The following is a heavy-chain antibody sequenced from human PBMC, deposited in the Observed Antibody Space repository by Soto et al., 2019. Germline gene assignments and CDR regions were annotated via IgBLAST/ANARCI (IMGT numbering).Heavy chain of an antibody. CDR1: GFTFSSYS. J-gene: IGHJ4*02. Sequence: GGSLRLSCAASGFTFSSYSMNWVRQAPGKGLEWVSSISSSSSYIYYADSVKGRFTISRDNAKNSLYLQMNSLRAEDTAVYYCVRGALSSSWYFDYWGQGTLVTVSS. D-gene: IGHD6-13*01. CDR3: VRGALSSSWYFDY. CDR2: ISSSSSYI. V-gene: IGHV3-21*01.